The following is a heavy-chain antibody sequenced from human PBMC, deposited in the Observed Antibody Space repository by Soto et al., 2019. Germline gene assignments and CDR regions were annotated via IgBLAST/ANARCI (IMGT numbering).Heavy chain of an antibody. CDR2: ISYDGSNK. D-gene: IGHD6-19*01. J-gene: IGHJ5*02. Sequence: GGSLRLSCAASGFTFSSYGMHWVRQAPGKGLEWVAVISYDGSNKYYADSVKGRFTISRDNSKNTLYLQMNSLRAEDTAVYYCAKGRTKASGWYPAFRFDPWGQGTLVTVSS. CDR3: AKGRTKASGWYPAFRFDP. CDR1: GFTFSSYG. V-gene: IGHV3-30*18.